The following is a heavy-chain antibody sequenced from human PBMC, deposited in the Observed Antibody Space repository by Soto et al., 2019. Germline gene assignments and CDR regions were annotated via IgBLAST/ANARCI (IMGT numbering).Heavy chain of an antibody. CDR1: GFTFSSYA. D-gene: IGHD3-22*01. CDR3: ARDTYDSSGYLFY. Sequence: GGSLRLSCAASGFTFSSYAMHWVRQAPGKGLEWVAVISYDGSNKYYADSVKGRFTISRDNSKNTLYLQMNSLRAEDTAVYYCARDTYDSSGYLFYWGQGTLVTVSS. J-gene: IGHJ4*02. V-gene: IGHV3-30-3*01. CDR2: ISYDGSNK.